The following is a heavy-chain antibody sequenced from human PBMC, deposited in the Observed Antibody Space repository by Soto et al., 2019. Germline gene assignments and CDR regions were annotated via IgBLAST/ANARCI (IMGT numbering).Heavy chain of an antibody. CDR3: ARGGVFFFAAPTNPFDY. CDR2: IIPIFGTA. Sequence: SVKVSCKASGGTFSSYAISWVRQAPGQGLEWMGGIIPIFGTANYAQKFQGRVTMTRNKSTSTAYMELSSLRSEDTAVYYCARGGVFFFAAPTNPFDYWGQG. D-gene: IGHD3-10*01. V-gene: IGHV1-69*05. J-gene: IGHJ4*02. CDR1: GGTFSSYA.